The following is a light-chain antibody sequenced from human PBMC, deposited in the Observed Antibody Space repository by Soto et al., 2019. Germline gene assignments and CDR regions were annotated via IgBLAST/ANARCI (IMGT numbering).Light chain of an antibody. V-gene: IGKV1-5*03. J-gene: IGKJ1*01. CDR3: QQYDSYPGT. CDR1: QSISVW. Sequence: DIQMTQSPSTLSAFVGDRVTITCRASQSISVWLAWYQQKPGKAPKLLMYKASSLESGVPSRFSGSGSGTEFTLTISSLQSDDFATYYCQQYDSYPGTFGQGTKVEIK. CDR2: KAS.